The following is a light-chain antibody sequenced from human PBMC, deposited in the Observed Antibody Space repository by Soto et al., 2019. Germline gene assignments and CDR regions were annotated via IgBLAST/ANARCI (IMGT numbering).Light chain of an antibody. CDR2: GAT. J-gene: IGKJ2*02. CDR1: QSVRSN. Sequence: EILMTQSPATLSVSPGERATLSCRASQSVRSNLAWYQQKPGQAPRLLIFGATTRATGMPARFSGSGSGTEFTLTISSLQSEDFAVYHCQQYNDWPRCTFGQGTKLEIK. CDR3: QQYNDWPRCT. V-gene: IGKV3-15*01.